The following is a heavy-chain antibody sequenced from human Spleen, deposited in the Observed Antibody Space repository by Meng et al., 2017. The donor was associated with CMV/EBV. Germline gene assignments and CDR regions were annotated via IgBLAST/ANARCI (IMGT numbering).Heavy chain of an antibody. J-gene: IGHJ4*02. CDR2: INHSGST. CDR3: ARGVAMASFF. Sequence: LTCAVYGGSFSGYYWSWIRQPPGKGLEWIGEINHSGSTNYNPSLKSRVTISVDTSKNQFSLKLSSVTAADTAVYYCARGVAMASFFWGQGTLVTVSS. D-gene: IGHD5-12*01. V-gene: IGHV4-34*01. CDR1: GGSFSGYY.